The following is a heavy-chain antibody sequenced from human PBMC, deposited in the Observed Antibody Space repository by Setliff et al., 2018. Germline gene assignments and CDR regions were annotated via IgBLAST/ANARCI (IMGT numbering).Heavy chain of an antibody. CDR3: ARHWGPTIIGYYDY. CDR2: INAGNGNT. J-gene: IGHJ4*02. CDR1: GYTFTSYA. D-gene: IGHD1-26*01. Sequence: GASVKVSCKASGYTFTSYAMHWVRQAPGQRLEWMGWINAGNGNTKYSQKFQGRVTITRDTSASTAYMELSSLRSEDTAVYYCARHWGPTIIGYYDYWGQGTLVTVSS. V-gene: IGHV1-3*01.